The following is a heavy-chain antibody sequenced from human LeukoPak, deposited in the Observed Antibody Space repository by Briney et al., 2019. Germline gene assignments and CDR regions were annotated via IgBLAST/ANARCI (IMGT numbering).Heavy chain of an antibody. D-gene: IGHD1-26*01. J-gene: IGHJ6*02. V-gene: IGHV4-39*07. CDR2: LYYSGNT. Sequence: SETLSLTCSVSGISINSNTYYWVWIRQPPGKGLEWIGSLYYSGNTYYNPSLKSRVTISVDTSQTQFSLNLRSVTAADTAVYYCARDVGATSYYYYGMDVWDQGTTVTVSS. CDR1: GISINSNTYY. CDR3: ARDVGATSYYYYGMDV.